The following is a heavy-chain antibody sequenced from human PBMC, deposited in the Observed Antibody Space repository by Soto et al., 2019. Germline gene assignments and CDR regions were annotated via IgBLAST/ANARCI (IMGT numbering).Heavy chain of an antibody. CDR2: INHSGST. J-gene: IGHJ5*02. CDR1: GGSFSGYY. Sequence: PSETLSLTCAVYGGSFSGYYWSWIRQPPGKGLEWIGEINHSGSTNYNPSLKSRVTISVDTSKNQFSLKLSSVTAADTAVYYCARDVTMVRGHRWFDPWAREPWSPSP. CDR3: ARDVTMVRGHRWFDP. D-gene: IGHD3-10*01. V-gene: IGHV4-34*01.